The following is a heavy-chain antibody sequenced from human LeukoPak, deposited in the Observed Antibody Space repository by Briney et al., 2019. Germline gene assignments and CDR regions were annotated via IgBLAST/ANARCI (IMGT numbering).Heavy chain of an antibody. CDR2: IHASGSS. CDR3: AREGWEVFFAY. D-gene: IGHD1-26*01. CDR1: GGSISTYY. J-gene: IGHJ4*02. Sequence: SETRSLTCNISGGSISTYYWSWIRQPAGKGLEWIGRIHASGSSTYNPSLKGRVTMSVDTSNNNFSLSLSSVTAADTALYYCAREGWEVFFAYWGQGTLVTVSS. V-gene: IGHV4-4*07.